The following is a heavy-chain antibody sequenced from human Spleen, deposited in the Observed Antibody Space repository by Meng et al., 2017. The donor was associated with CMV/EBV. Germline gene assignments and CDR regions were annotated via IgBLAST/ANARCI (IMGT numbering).Heavy chain of an antibody. CDR2: IYNSGST. CDR3: AREGRSHQVGVSVY. CDR1: GGSISSGDYY. Sequence: VQLQESGPGLVKPSQTLSLTCTVSGGSISSGDYYWSWIRQPPGKGLEWIRYIYNSGSTYYNPSLKSRVTISVDTSKNQFSLKLRFVTAADTAVYYCAREGRSHQVGVSVYWGQGNLVTVSS. J-gene: IGHJ4*02. D-gene: IGHD2-21*01. V-gene: IGHV4-30-4*01.